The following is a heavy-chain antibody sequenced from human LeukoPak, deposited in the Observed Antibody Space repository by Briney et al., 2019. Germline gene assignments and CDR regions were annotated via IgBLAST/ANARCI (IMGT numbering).Heavy chain of an antibody. V-gene: IGHV3-30*02. CDR2: IRYDGSNK. CDR3: AKVGQYCSGGSCYRAFDY. J-gene: IGHJ4*02. D-gene: IGHD2-15*01. Sequence: GGSLRLSCAASGFTFSSYGMHWVRQAPGKGLEWVAFIRYDGSNKYYADSVKGRFTISRDNSKNTLYLQMNSLRAEDTAVYYCAKVGQYCSGGSCYRAFDYWGQGTLVTVSS. CDR1: GFTFSSYG.